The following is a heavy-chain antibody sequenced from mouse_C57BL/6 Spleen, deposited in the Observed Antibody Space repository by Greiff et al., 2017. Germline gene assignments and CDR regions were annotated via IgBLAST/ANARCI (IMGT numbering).Heavy chain of an antibody. CDR3: ATPLGYFDY. V-gene: IGHV1-26*01. D-gene: IGHD4-1*01. CDR2: INPNNGGT. CDR1: GYTFTDYY. Sequence: VQLQQSGPELVKPGASVKISCKASGYTFTDYYMNWVKQSHGKSLEWIGDINPNNGGTSYNQKFKGKATLTVDKSSSTAYMELRSLTSEDSAVYYCATPLGYFDYWGQGTTLTVSS. J-gene: IGHJ2*01.